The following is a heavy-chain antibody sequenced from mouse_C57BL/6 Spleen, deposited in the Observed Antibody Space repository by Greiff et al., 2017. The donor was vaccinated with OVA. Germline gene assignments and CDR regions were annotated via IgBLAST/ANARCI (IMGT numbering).Heavy chain of an antibody. CDR2: INPGSGGT. CDR3: ARGNYGNFLCDY. V-gene: IGHV1-54*01. CDR1: GYAFTNYL. Sequence: QVQLQQSGAELVRPGTSVKVSCKASGYAFTNYLIEWVKQRPGQGLEWIGVINPGSGGTNYNEKFKGKATLTADKSSSTAYMQLSSLTSEDSAVDFCARGNYGNFLCDYWGKGTTLTVSS. J-gene: IGHJ2*01. D-gene: IGHD2-1*01.